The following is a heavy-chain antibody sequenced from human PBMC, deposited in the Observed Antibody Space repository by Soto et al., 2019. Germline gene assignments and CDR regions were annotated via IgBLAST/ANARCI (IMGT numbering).Heavy chain of an antibody. Sequence: SVKVSCKASGGTFSSYAISWVRQAPGQGLEWMGGIIPIFGTANYAQKFQGRVTITADESTSTAYMELRSLRSEDPAVYYCATDSGDMTTNYYYYYGMDGWGQRPTVTVSS. CDR3: ATDSGDMTTNYYYYYGMDG. CDR2: IIPIFGTA. D-gene: IGHD4-4*01. J-gene: IGHJ6*02. V-gene: IGHV1-69*13. CDR1: GGTFSSYA.